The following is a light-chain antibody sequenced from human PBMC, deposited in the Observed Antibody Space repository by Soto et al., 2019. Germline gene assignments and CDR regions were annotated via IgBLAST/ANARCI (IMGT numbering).Light chain of an antibody. CDR3: QQYGSSPPIT. Sequence: EIGLTQSPGTLSLSPGGRATLSCRASQSVSSSYLAWYQQKPGQAPRLLIYGASSRATGIPDRFSGSGSGTDFTLTISGLEPEDFAVYYCQQYGSSPPITFGQGTRLE. V-gene: IGKV3-20*01. CDR1: QSVSSSY. CDR2: GAS. J-gene: IGKJ5*01.